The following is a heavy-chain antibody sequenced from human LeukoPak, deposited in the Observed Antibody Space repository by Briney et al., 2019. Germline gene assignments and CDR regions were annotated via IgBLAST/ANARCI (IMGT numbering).Heavy chain of an antibody. Sequence: SGGSLRLSCAASGFTFSSYWMSWVRQAPGKGLEWVANIKQDGSEKYYVDSVKGRFTISRDNDKNSLYLQMNSLRAEETAVYYCATEIAAAGSDYWGQGTLVTVSS. V-gene: IGHV3-7*01. CDR3: ATEIAAAGSDY. CDR2: IKQDGSEK. J-gene: IGHJ4*02. CDR1: GFTFSSYW. D-gene: IGHD6-13*01.